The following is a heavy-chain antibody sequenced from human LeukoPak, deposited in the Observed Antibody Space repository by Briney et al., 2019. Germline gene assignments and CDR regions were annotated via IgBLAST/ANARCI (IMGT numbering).Heavy chain of an antibody. CDR1: GFTFSSYG. Sequence: GGSLRLSCAASGFTFSSYGMPWVRQAPGKGLEWVAVLSYDGSNKYYADSVKGRFTISRDNSKNTLYLQMNSLRGEDTAVYYCAKESAAASGWYYYYYGMDVWGQGTTVTVSS. D-gene: IGHD6-19*01. J-gene: IGHJ6*02. CDR3: AKESAAASGWYYYYYGMDV. V-gene: IGHV3-30*18. CDR2: LSYDGSNK.